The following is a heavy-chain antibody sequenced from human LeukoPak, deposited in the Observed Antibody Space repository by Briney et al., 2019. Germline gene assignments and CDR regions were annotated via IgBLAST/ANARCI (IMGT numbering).Heavy chain of an antibody. J-gene: IGHJ4*02. Sequence: GGSLRLSCAASGFTFSSYAMHWVRQAPGKGLEWVAVISYDGSNKYYADSVKGRFTISRDNSKNTLYLQKNSLRAEDTAVYYCARDPQPTIVVVPAAIDYWGQGTLVTVSS. D-gene: IGHD2-2*01. CDR1: GFTFSSYA. CDR3: ARDPQPTIVVVPAAIDY. V-gene: IGHV3-30-3*01. CDR2: ISYDGSNK.